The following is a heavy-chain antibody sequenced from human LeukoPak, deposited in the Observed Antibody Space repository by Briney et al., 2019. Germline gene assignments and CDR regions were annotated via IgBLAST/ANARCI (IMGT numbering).Heavy chain of an antibody. V-gene: IGHV3-21*01. Sequence: GGSLRLSCAASGFTVSSNYMSWVRQAPGKGLEWVSSISSSSSYIYYADSVKGRFTISRDNAKNSLYLQMNSLRAEDTAVYYCARGVPGNWGQGTLVTVSS. J-gene: IGHJ4*02. CDR3: ARGVPGN. CDR2: ISSSSSYI. D-gene: IGHD3-10*01. CDR1: GFTVSSNY.